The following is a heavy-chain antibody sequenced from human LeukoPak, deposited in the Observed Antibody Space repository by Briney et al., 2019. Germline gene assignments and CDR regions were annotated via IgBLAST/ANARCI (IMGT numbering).Heavy chain of an antibody. CDR2: INPNSGGT. CDR3: ARSLKRGYRGPRWFDP. CDR1: GYTFTGYY. J-gene: IGHJ5*02. V-gene: IGHV1-2*02. D-gene: IGHD5-12*01. Sequence: GASVKVSCKASGYTFTGYYMHWVRQAPGQGLEWMGWINPNSGGTNYAQKFQGRVTITRNTSISTAYMELSSLRSEDTAVYYCARSLKRGYRGPRWFDPWGQGTLVTVSS.